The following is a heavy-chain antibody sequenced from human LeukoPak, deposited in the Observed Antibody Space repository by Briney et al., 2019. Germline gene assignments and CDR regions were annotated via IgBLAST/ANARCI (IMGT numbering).Heavy chain of an antibody. CDR2: IYSSSSTI. V-gene: IGHV3-48*04. J-gene: IGHJ3*02. Sequence: PGGSLRLSCAASGFTFSSYSMNWVRQAPGNGLGWVSYIYSSSSTIYYADPVKGRFTISRDTAKNSLYLQMNSLRAEDTAVYYCARDDANYYDSSIGAFDIWGQGTMVTVSS. CDR1: GFTFSSYS. CDR3: ARDDANYYDSSIGAFDI. D-gene: IGHD3-22*01.